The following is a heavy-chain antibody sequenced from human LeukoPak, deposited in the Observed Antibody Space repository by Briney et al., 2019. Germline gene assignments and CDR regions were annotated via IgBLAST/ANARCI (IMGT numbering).Heavy chain of an antibody. CDR1: GSIFTNTW. Sequence: GGSLRLSCAASGSIFTNTWMSWVRQAPGKGLDWVGLIKSNTDGGATDYAAPVKGRFSISRDDSKNMVYLQMNSLKTEDTAMYYCTTLMGVVGPANYWGQGALVTVSP. CDR2: IKSNTDGGAT. J-gene: IGHJ4*02. V-gene: IGHV3-15*01. D-gene: IGHD1-26*01. CDR3: TTLMGVVGPANY.